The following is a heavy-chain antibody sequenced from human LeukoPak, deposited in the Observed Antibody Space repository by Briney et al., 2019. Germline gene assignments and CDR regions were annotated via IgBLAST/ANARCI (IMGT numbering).Heavy chain of an antibody. D-gene: IGHD3-22*01. CDR1: GYSISSGYY. V-gene: IGHV4-38-2*02. Sequence: SETLSLTCTVSGYSISSGYYWGWIRQPPGKGLEWIGSIYHSGSTYYNPSLQSRVTISLDKSKNQFSLKLSSVTAADTAMYYCARSLYYDTSGPFDFWGQGALVSVSS. J-gene: IGHJ4*02. CDR2: IYHSGST. CDR3: ARSLYYDTSGPFDF.